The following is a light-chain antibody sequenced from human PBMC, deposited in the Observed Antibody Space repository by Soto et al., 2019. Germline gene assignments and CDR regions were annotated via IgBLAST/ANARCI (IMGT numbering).Light chain of an antibody. CDR3: PQSYVTPWT. CDR2: WAS. Sequence: DIVMTQSPDSLAVSLGERATINCKSSQSVLYSSNNKNYLAWYQQKPGQPPKLLIYWASTRESGVPDRFSGSGSETYFTLTISSLLADDVVVFYWPQSYVTPWTFGHGNKVEIK. CDR1: QSVLYSSNNKNY. J-gene: IGKJ1*01. V-gene: IGKV4-1*01.